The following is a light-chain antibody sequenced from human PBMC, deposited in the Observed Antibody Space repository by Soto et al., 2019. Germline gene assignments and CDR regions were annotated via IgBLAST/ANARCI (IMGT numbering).Light chain of an antibody. Sequence: DIEVSLYNSTLSGSVGDRVTITCRASQTISSWLAWYQQKPGKAPKLLIYKASTLKSGVPSRFSGSGSGTEFTPTISSLQPDDFATYSCKQLWTFGQGTKVDIK. CDR3: KQLWT. V-gene: IGKV1-5*03. CDR2: KAS. J-gene: IGKJ1*01. CDR1: QTISSW.